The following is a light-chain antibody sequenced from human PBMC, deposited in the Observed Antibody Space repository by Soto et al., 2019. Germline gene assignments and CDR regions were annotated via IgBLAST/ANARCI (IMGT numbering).Light chain of an antibody. CDR1: QNINSY. CDR3: QQLSSWPFT. V-gene: IGKV3-11*01. CDR2: ATS. J-gene: IGKJ3*01. Sequence: EIVLTQSPATLSLSPGERATLSCRASQNINSYLAWYQQKPGQAPRLLIYATSNRATGIPARFSGSGSGTDFTLSISSLEPEDSAVYYCQQLSSWPFTFGPGTKVDIK.